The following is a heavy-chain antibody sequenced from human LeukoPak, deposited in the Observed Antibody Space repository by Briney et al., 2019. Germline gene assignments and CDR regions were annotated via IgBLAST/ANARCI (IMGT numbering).Heavy chain of an antibody. J-gene: IGHJ4*02. V-gene: IGHV4-38-2*02. CDR3: ARAAAAIVDY. Sequence: PSETLSLTCTVSGYSISSGYYWGWIRQPPGKGLEWIGSIYHSGSTYYNPSLKSRVTISVDTSKNQFSLKLSSVTAADTAVYYCARAAAAIVDYWGQGTLVTVSS. CDR1: GYSISSGYY. D-gene: IGHD6-13*01. CDR2: IYHSGST.